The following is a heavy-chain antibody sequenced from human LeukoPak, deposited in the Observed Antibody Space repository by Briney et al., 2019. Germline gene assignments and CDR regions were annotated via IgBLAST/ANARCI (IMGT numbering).Heavy chain of an antibody. V-gene: IGHV5-51*01. Sequence: GESLKISCKGARDSFTGYWIGWVRQMPGKGLEWMGIIYPGDSDTRYSPSFQGQVTISADKSISTAYLHWSSLKASDTAVYYCARAARGSWFDPWGQGTLVTVSS. CDR3: ARAARGSWFDP. D-gene: IGHD1-26*01. CDR1: RDSFTGYW. J-gene: IGHJ5*02. CDR2: IYPGDSDT.